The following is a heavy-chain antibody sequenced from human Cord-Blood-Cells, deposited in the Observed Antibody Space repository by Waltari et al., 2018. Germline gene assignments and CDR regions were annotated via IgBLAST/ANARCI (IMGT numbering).Heavy chain of an antibody. CDR1: GFTLSSDW. Sequence: EVQLVESGGGLVQPGGSLRLSCAASGFTLSSDWMHWVRQAPGNGLVWVSRLMCDGSSTSYSDTVKVPFTISSDNARNTLYLQMISPSAEDTALYYCARDHTYNLNWEDAFDIWGQGTMVTVSS. D-gene: IGHD1-1*01. J-gene: IGHJ3*02. CDR3: ARDHTYNLNWEDAFDI. CDR2: LMCDGSST. V-gene: IGHV3-74*01.